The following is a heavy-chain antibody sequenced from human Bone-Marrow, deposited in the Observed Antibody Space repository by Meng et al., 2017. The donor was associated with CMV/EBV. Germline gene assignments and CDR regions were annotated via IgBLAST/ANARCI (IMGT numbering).Heavy chain of an antibody. CDR2: IYYSGST. CDR1: GGSISSSCYY. V-gene: IGHV4-39*07. D-gene: IGHD3/OR15-3a*01. CDR3: ARDIIRLPDWGFDP. J-gene: IGHJ5*02. Sequence: SETLSLTCTVSGGSISSSCYYWGWIRQPPGKGLGWIGSIYYSGSTYYNPSLKRRVNISVDTSKKQFSLKPSSVTAADAAVYYCARDIIRLPDWGFDPWGQGTLVTVSS.